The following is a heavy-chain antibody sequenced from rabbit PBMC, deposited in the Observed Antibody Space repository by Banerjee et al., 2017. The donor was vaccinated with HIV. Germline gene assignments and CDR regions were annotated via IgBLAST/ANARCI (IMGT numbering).Heavy chain of an antibody. CDR1: GFSFSSSYY. CDR2: VLTGDGST. V-gene: IGHV1S45*01. Sequence: QEQLEESGGDLVKPGASLTLTCTASGFSFSSSYYMCWVRQAPGKGLEWIACVLTGDGSTYYASWVNGRFTISKTSSTTVTLQMTSLTAADTATYFCARGDWGEFGLWGQGTLVTVS. D-gene: IGHD4-1*01. CDR3: ARGDWGEFGL. J-gene: IGHJ4*01.